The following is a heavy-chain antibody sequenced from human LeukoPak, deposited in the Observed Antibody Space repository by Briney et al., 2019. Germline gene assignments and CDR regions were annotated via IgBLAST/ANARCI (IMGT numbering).Heavy chain of an antibody. CDR1: GGAFSSYT. CDR3: ARGSFPDVGALLFDY. J-gene: IGHJ4*02. Sequence: ASVKVSCKASGGAFSSYTISWVRQAPGQGLEWMGRIIPILGIANYAQKFQGRVTITADKSTSTAYMELSSLRSEDTAVYYCARGSFPDVGALLFDYWGQGTLVTVSS. CDR2: IIPILGIA. V-gene: IGHV1-69*02. D-gene: IGHD1-26*01.